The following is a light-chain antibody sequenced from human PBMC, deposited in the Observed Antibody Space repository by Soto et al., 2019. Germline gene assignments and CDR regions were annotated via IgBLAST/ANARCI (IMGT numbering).Light chain of an antibody. CDR1: QSVRSNY. CDR2: GAS. Sequence: EIVLTQSPGTLSLSPGERATLFCRASQSVRSNYLAWYQQKPGQAPRLLIYGASSRATGIPDRFSGTGSGTDFTLTISRLEPEDFAVYYCQQYGGSPYTFGQGTKLGIK. V-gene: IGKV3-20*01. CDR3: QQYGGSPYT. J-gene: IGKJ2*01.